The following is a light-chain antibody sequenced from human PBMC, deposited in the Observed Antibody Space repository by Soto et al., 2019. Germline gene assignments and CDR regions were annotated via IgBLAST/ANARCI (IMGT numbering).Light chain of an antibody. Sequence: EIVLTQSPGTLSLSPGERATLSCRASQSVSGSYLAWYQQKPGQAPRLLIYGASSRATGIPDRFSGSGSGTDFTLTISRLEPEDFGVYYCQQYGSSPPFTFGPGTKVDIK. CDR2: GAS. V-gene: IGKV3-20*01. CDR3: QQYGSSPPFT. CDR1: QSVSGSY. J-gene: IGKJ3*01.